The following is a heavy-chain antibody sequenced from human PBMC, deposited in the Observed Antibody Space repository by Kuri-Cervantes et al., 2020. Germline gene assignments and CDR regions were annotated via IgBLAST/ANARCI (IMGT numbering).Heavy chain of an antibody. CDR3: ARGTYYDILTGYSGFDY. D-gene: IGHD3-9*01. Sequence: ETLSLTCAASGFIFSGYWMHWVRQAPGKGLVWVSRINSDGSSTNYADSVRGRFTISRDNAKKTLYLQMNSLRAEDTAVYYCARGTYYDILTGYSGFDYWGQGTLVTVSS. V-gene: IGHV3-74*01. CDR1: GFIFSGYW. CDR2: INSDGSST. J-gene: IGHJ4*02.